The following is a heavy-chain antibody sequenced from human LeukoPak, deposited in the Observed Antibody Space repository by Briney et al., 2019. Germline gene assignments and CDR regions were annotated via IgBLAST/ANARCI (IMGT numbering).Heavy chain of an antibody. CDR1: GYTFTSYA. CDR2: INTNTGNP. Sequence: GASVKVSCKASGYTFTSYAMNWVRQAPGQGLEWMGWINTNTGNPTYAQGFTGRFVFSLDTSVSAAYLQISSLKAADTAVYYCATFSPGMVVWGQGTTVTVSS. V-gene: IGHV7-4-1*02. CDR3: ATFSPGMVV. J-gene: IGHJ6*02.